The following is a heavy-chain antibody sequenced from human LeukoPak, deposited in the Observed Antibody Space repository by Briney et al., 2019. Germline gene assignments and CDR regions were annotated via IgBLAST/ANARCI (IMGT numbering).Heavy chain of an antibody. V-gene: IGHV3-48*01. D-gene: IGHD6-13*01. CDR1: GFTFSSYA. J-gene: IGHJ4*02. CDR2: ISSSSSTI. CDR3: ANIAAAGTDY. Sequence: PGGSLRLSCAASGFTFSSYAMHWVRQAPGKGLEWVSYISSSSSTIYYADSVKGRFTISRDNAKNSLYLQMNSLRAEDTAVYYCANIAAAGTDYWGQGTLVTVSP.